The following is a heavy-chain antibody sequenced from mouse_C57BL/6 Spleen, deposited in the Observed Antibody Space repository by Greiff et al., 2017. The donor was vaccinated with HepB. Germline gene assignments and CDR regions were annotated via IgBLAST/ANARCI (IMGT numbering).Heavy chain of an antibody. CDR1: GYTFTSYG. CDR2: IYPRSGNT. V-gene: IGHV1-81*01. Sequence: VKLQQSGAELARPGASVKLSCKASGYTFTSYGISWVKQRTGQGLEWIGEIYPRSGNTYYNEKFKGKATLTADKSSSTAYMELRSLTSEDSAVYFCANYYGSNYFDYWGQGTTLTVSS. CDR3: ANYYGSNYFDY. J-gene: IGHJ2*01. D-gene: IGHD1-1*01.